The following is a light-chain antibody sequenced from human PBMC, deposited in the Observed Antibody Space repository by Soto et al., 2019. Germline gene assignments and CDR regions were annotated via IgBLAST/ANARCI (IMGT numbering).Light chain of an antibody. Sequence: QAVVTQEPSLTVSPGETVTLTCASGTGDVTSSHYPYWFQQKPGQAPRTLIYDTTKKHSWTPARFSASVLGGDAVLTLSGAQPEDEAVYYCLLSYGATRVFGGGTQLTVL. CDR1: TGDVTSSHY. V-gene: IGLV7-46*01. CDR2: DTT. J-gene: IGLJ3*02. CDR3: LLSYGATRV.